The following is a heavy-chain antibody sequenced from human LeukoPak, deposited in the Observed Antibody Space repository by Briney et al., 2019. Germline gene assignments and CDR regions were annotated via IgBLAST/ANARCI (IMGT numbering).Heavy chain of an antibody. CDR2: IYYSGST. CDR1: GGSISSHY. V-gene: IGHV4-59*11. Sequence: SETLSLTCTVSGGSISSHYWSWIRQPPGKGLEWIGYIYYSGSTNYNPSLKSRVTISVDTSKNQFSLKLSSVTAADTAVYYCARSSSWTYYFDYWGQGTLVTVSS. J-gene: IGHJ4*02. D-gene: IGHD6-13*01. CDR3: ARSSSWTYYFDY.